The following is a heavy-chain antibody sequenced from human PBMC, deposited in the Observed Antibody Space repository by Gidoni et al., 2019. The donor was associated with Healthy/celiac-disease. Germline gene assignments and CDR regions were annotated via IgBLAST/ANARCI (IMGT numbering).Heavy chain of an antibody. CDR1: GFTFSSYS. D-gene: IGHD1-26*01. Sequence: EVQLVESGGGLVKPGGSLRLSCAVSGFTFSSYSMNWVRQAPGKGLEWVSPISTSSSYIYYADSLKGRFTISRDNAKNSLYLQMNSLRAEDTAVYYCARDNRRGRYTGSYLDYWGQGTLVTVSS. J-gene: IGHJ4*02. CDR3: ARDNRRGRYTGSYLDY. CDR2: ISTSSSYI. V-gene: IGHV3-21*01.